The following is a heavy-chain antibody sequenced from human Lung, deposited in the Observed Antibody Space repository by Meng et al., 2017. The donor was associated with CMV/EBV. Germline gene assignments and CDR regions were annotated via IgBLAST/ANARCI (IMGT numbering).Heavy chain of an antibody. V-gene: IGHV2-5*02. J-gene: IGHJ5*02. CDR2: IYWDDDK. CDR1: GFSLSTSEVG. D-gene: IGHD1-14*01. CDR3: ALFTGSWFDP. Sequence: QIPLNDSGPTLVKPTQTLTLTCTFSGFSLSTSEVGVGWIRQPPGKALEWLAVIYWDDDKRYSPSLKSRLTITKDTSKNQVVLTLTNMDPVDTATYYCALFTGSWFDPWGQGTLVTVSS.